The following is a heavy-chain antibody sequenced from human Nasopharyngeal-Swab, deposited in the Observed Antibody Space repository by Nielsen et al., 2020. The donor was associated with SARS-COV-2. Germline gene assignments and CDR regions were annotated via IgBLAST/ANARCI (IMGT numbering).Heavy chain of an antibody. Sequence: WIRQPPGKGLEWIGEINHSGSTNYNPSLKSRVTISVDTSKNQFSLKLSSVTAADTAVYYCARDLSHYDFIRTYYYYGMDVWGQGTTVTVSS. D-gene: IGHD3-3*01. J-gene: IGHJ6*02. V-gene: IGHV4-34*01. CDR3: ARDLSHYDFIRTYYYYGMDV. CDR2: INHSGST.